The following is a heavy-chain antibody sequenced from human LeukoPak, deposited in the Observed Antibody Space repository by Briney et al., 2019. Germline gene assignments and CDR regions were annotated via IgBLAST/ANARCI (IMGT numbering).Heavy chain of an antibody. CDR3: AKDRRGVFDY. J-gene: IGHJ4*02. CDR1: GFTFNGYL. Sequence: GGSLRLSCAASGFTFNGYLMGWVRQAPGKGLEWVAAISGSGGSTYYADSVKGRFTISRDNSKNTLYLQMNSLRAEDTAVYYCAKDRRGVFDYWGQGTLVTVSS. V-gene: IGHV3-23*01. CDR2: ISGSGGST. D-gene: IGHD3-16*01.